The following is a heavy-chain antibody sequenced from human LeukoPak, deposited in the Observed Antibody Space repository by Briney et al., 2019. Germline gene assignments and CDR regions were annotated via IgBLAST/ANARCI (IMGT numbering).Heavy chain of an antibody. J-gene: IGHJ4*02. CDR2: ISGSGGST. CDR1: GFTFSSYA. Sequence: GGSLRLSCAASGFTFSSYAMSWVRQAPGKGLEWVSAISGSGGSTYYADSVKGRFTISRDNSKNTLYLQMNSLRVEDTAAYYCANYISRVHFDYWGQGTLVTVSS. CDR3: ANYISRVHFDY. D-gene: IGHD2-2*02. V-gene: IGHV3-23*01.